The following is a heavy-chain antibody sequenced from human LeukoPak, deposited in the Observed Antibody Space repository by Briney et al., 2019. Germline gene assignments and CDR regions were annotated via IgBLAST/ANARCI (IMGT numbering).Heavy chain of an antibody. Sequence: GEALKTSLQGSGYSFTSYWIGWVGQMPGKGLEGMGIIYPGDSDNSFRPSFQGQVTISADKSISTAYLQWSSLKASDTAMYYCVLRFLEWFVWGKGTTVTVSS. J-gene: IGHJ6*04. V-gene: IGHV5-51*01. CDR3: VLRFLEWFV. CDR1: GYSFTSYW. D-gene: IGHD3-3*01. CDR2: IYPGDSDN.